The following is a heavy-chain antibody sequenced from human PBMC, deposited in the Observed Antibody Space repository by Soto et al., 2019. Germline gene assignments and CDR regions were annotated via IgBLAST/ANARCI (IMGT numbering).Heavy chain of an antibody. CDR2: INHSGST. CDR1: GGSFSFYY. Sequence: QVQLQQWGAGLLKPSETLSLTCAVYGGSFSFYYWSWIRQPPGKGLEWIGEINHSGSTNYNPSLKSRVTIPVDTSKNQFSLKLSSVTAADTAVYYCAREGRYFDLWGRGTLVTVSS. J-gene: IGHJ2*01. V-gene: IGHV4-34*01. CDR3: AREGRYFDL.